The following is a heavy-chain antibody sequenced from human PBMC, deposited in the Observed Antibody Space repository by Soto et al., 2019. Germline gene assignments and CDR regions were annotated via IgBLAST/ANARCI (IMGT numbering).Heavy chain of an antibody. CDR1: GGSFSGYY. CDR3: EREKQGWYYGMDV. Sequence: PSETLSLTCAVYGGSFSGYYWSWIRQPPGKGLEWIGEINHSGSTNYNPSLKSRVTISVDTSKNQFSLKLSSVTAADTAVYYCEREKQGWYYGMDVWGQGTTVTVSS. J-gene: IGHJ6*02. CDR2: INHSGST. V-gene: IGHV4-34*01. D-gene: IGHD2-15*01.